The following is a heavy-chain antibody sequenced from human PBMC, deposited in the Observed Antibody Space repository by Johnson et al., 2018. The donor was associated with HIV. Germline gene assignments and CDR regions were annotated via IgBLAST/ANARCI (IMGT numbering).Heavy chain of an antibody. D-gene: IGHD2-2*03. J-gene: IGHJ3*02. CDR3: AKELDRQSDAFAI. V-gene: IGHV3-43D*03. CDR1: GFTFSNYG. CDR2: ISWDGGST. Sequence: VQLVESGGGVVQPGGSLRLSGAASGFTFSNYGMHWVRQAPGKGLEWVTLISWDGGSTYYADSVKGRFTISRDNSKNSLYLQMNSLRAEDTALYYCAKELDRQSDAFAIWGQGTMVTVSS.